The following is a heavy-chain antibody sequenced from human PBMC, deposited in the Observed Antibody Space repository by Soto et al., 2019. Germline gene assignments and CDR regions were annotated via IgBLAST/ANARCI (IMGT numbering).Heavy chain of an antibody. CDR3: AHKGGGDRILDF. CDR1: GFSLSTNGVG. J-gene: IGHJ4*02. CDR2: IYWDDSK. D-gene: IGHD3-16*01. V-gene: IGHV2-5*02. Sequence: QITLKESGPTLVKPTQTLTLTCTFSGFSLSTNGVGVGWIRQPPGKALEWLALIYWDDSKEYSPSLRSRLTITKETSKNQVVLTMTNMEPVDTATYYCAHKGGGDRILDFWGQGTLVTVSS.